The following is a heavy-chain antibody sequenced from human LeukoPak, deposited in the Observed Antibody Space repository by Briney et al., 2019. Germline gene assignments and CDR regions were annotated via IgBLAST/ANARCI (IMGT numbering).Heavy chain of an antibody. CDR3: ARDPTPRSRGYYYYGMDV. Sequence: SETLSLTCTVSGGSISSSSYYWSWIRQPPGKGLEWVGYIYYSGSTNYNPSLKSRVTISVDTSKNQFSLKLSSVTAADTAVYYCARDPTPRSRGYYYYGMDVWGQGTTVTVSS. D-gene: IGHD3-10*01. V-gene: IGHV4-61*01. CDR1: GGSISSSSYY. CDR2: IYYSGST. J-gene: IGHJ6*02.